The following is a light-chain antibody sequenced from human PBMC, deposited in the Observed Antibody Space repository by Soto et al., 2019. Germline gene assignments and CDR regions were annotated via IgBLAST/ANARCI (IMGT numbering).Light chain of an antibody. CDR3: QKRNSWPPIS. CDR1: QSVRTY. CDR2: DAS. V-gene: IGKV3-11*01. J-gene: IGKJ5*01. Sequence: EIVLTQSPVTLSLSPGERATLSCRASQSVRTYLASYQVKPGQAPRLLIYDASSRASGVPTRFSGSGSGTDFTLTISSLEPEDFELNYCQKRNSWPPISFGQGTRLEIK.